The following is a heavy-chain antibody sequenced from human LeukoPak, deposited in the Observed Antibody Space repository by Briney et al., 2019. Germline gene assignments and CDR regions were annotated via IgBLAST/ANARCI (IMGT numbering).Heavy chain of an antibody. D-gene: IGHD4-17*01. J-gene: IGHJ4*02. Sequence: GGSLRLSCAASGFTFNNYAMSWVRQAPGKGLEWVSAISGSGGATYYADSVKGRFTISRDNSKNTLYLHMDSLRAEDTAVYYCAKGYGDYVRIRFYDYWGQGTLVTVSS. CDR3: AKGYGDYVRIRFYDY. CDR1: GFTFNNYA. CDR2: ISGSGGAT. V-gene: IGHV3-23*01.